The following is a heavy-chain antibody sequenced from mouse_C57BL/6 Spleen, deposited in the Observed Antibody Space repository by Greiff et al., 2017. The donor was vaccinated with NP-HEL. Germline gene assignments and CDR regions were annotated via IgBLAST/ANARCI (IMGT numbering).Heavy chain of an antibody. CDR1: GFTFSSYA. V-gene: IGHV5-4*01. Sequence: EVMLVESGGGLVKPGGSLKLSCAASGFTFSSYAMSWVRQTPEKRLEWVATISDGGSYTYYPDNVKGRFTISRDNAKNNLYLQMSHLKSEDTAMYYCARDESTTVRAWFAYWGQGTLVTVSA. CDR2: ISDGGSYT. D-gene: IGHD2-2*01. J-gene: IGHJ3*01. CDR3: ARDESTTVRAWFAY.